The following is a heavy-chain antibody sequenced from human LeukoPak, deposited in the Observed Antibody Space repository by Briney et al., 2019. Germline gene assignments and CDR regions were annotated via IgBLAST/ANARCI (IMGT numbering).Heavy chain of an antibody. CDR1: GFTFSSYG. Sequence: GRSLRLSCAASGFTFSSYGMHWVRQAPGKGLEWVAVISYDGSNKYYADSVKGRFTISRDNSKNTLYLQMNSLRAEDTAVYYCVKDWLGTSWIMDVWGKGTTVTVSS. CDR2: ISYDGSNK. J-gene: IGHJ6*04. V-gene: IGHV3-30*18. D-gene: IGHD2-2*01. CDR3: VKDWLGTSWIMDV.